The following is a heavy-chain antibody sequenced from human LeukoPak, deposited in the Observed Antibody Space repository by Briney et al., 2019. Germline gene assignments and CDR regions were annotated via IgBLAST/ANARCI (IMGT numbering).Heavy chain of an antibody. CDR2: ITRPGSST. CDR3: AKDVGGRLGP. J-gene: IGHJ5*02. V-gene: IGHV3-23*01. CDR1: GFTLSGAA. D-gene: IGHD1-26*01. Sequence: GGSLRLSCSASGFTLSGAASTWVRQAPGKGLEWVSTITRPGSSTYYSDSVKGRFTVSRDSARNTLFLQMNGLRLDDSAIYYCAKDVGGRLGPWGQGALVTVSS.